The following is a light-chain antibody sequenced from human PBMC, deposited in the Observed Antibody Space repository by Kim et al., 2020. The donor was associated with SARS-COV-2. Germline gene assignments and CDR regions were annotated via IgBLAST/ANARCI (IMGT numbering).Light chain of an antibody. V-gene: IGKV3-20*01. CDR1: QSVGSSY. CDR2: GAS. J-gene: IGKJ2*01. Sequence: LSPGDRATLSCRASQSVGSSYLAWFQQKPGQAPRLLIYGASSRATGIPDRFSGSESGTDFTLTISRLEPEDFAVYYCHQYGSSPYTFGQGTKLEIK. CDR3: HQYGSSPYT.